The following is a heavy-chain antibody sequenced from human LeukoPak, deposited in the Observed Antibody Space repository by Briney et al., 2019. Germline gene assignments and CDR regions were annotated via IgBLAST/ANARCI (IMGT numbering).Heavy chain of an antibody. CDR2: INADGSEK. V-gene: IGHV3-7*01. Sequence: GGSLRLSCTASGFSITGHWQTWVRQTPGKGLEWVAHINADGSEKSYVGSVKGRFTISKDSVENSVTLQMNSVRVEDTAVYYCGRGHYGLDVWGQGATVTVSS. J-gene: IGHJ6*02. CDR3: GRGHYGLDV. CDR1: GFSITGHW.